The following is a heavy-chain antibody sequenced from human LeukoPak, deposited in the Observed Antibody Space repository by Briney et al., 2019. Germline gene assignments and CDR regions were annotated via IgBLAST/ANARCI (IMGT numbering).Heavy chain of an antibody. CDR3: ARALDYYGSGRHYYMDV. V-gene: IGHV3-23*01. CDR1: GFTLSSYA. D-gene: IGHD3-10*01. J-gene: IGHJ6*03. CDR2: ISDTGNT. Sequence: GGSLRLSCAASGFTLSSYAMSWVRQAPGKGLEWVSAISDTGNTYHADSVKGRFTISRDSSKNTLYLQMNSLRAEDTAVYYCARALDYYGSGRHYYMDVWGKGTTVTISS.